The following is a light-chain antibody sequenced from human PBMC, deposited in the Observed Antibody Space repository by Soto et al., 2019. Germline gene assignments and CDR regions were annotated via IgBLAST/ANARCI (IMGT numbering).Light chain of an antibody. J-gene: IGKJ2*01. CDR1: QSINNW. V-gene: IGKV1-5*01. Sequence: DIQMTQSPSTLSASVGDRVTITCRATQSINNWLAWYQQKSGTAPKLLIYDASTLESGVPSRFSGSGSGTECTLSMRSVPPDDSESEFFQQYKCFCGHVFGQGTKVDIK. CDR3: QQYKCFCGHV. CDR2: DAS.